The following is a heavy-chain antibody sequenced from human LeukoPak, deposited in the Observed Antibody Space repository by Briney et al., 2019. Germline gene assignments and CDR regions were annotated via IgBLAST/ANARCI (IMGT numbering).Heavy chain of an antibody. V-gene: IGHV4-34*01. D-gene: IGHD6-19*01. Sequence: SETLSLTCAVYGGSFSGYYWSWIRQPPGKGLEWIGEINHSGSTNYNPSFKSRVTISVDTSKNQFSLKLSSVTAADTAVYYCARRFAALPTAGYSSGWYEGTWFDPWGQGTLITVSS. CDR3: ARRFAALPTAGYSSGWYEGTWFDP. J-gene: IGHJ5*02. CDR1: GGSFSGYY. CDR2: INHSGST.